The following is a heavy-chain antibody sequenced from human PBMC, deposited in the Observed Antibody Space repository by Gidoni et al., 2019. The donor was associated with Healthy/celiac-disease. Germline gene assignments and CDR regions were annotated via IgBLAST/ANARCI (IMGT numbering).Heavy chain of an antibody. D-gene: IGHD5-12*01. Sequence: QLQLQESGPGLVQPSETLSLPCTVPGRSISSSSYYWGWIRQPPGKGLEWVGSIYYSGSTYYNPSLKSRVTISVDTSKNQFSLKLSSVTAADTAVYYCARLVATIRGFDYWGQGTLVTVSS. CDR1: GRSISSSSYY. J-gene: IGHJ4*02. V-gene: IGHV4-39*01. CDR2: IYYSGST. CDR3: ARLVATIRGFDY.